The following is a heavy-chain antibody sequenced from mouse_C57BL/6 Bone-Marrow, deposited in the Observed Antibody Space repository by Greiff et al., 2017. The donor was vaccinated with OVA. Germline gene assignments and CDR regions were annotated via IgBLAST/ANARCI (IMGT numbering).Heavy chain of an antibody. D-gene: IGHD1-1*01. Sequence: QVQLKQSGAELVRPGTSVKMSCKASGYTFTNYWIGWAKQRPGHGLERIGDIYPGGGYTNYNEKFKGKATLTADKSSSTAYMQFSSLTSEDSAIYYCARWRGTTNYFDYWGQGTTLTVSS. CDR2: IYPGGGYT. CDR1: GYTFTNYW. V-gene: IGHV1-63*01. CDR3: ARWRGTTNYFDY. J-gene: IGHJ2*01.